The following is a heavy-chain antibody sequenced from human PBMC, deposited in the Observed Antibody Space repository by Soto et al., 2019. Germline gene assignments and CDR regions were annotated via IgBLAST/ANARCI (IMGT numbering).Heavy chain of an antibody. CDR3: AREWSNGWSYFDY. V-gene: IGHV1-2*04. CDR1: GYTFTGYY. J-gene: IGHJ4*02. CDR2: INPNSGGT. D-gene: IGHD6-19*01. Sequence: ASLKVSCKASGYTFTGYYMHWVRQAPGQGLEWMGWINPNSGGTNYAQKFQGWVTMTRDTSISTAYMELSRLRSDDTAVYYCAREWSNGWSYFDYWGQGTLVTVSS.